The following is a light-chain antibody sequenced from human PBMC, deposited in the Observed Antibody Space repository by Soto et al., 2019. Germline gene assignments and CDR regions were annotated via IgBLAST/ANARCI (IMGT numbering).Light chain of an antibody. J-gene: IGKJ2*03. CDR2: PAS. CDR1: QDISTS. CDR3: QHLRTYPFS. V-gene: IGKV1-9*01. Sequence: DIQLTQSPSFLSASVGDGVTVSCRASQDISTSLAWFQQKAGKVPQLLVYPASTLQDGVPSRFSGSGSGTYFTLTINNLQAEDFATYYCQHLRTYPFSFGQGTKLDIK.